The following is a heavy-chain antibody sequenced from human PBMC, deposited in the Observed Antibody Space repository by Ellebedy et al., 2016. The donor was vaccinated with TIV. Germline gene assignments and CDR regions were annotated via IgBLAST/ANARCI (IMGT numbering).Heavy chain of an antibody. CDR1: GFTFSTYG. D-gene: IGHD3-16*01. CDR3: AKDRKPWGHGDK. V-gene: IGHV3-30*02. Sequence: GESLKISCAASGFTFSTYGMHWVRQAPGKGLEWVAFIRFDGNDRVYGDSVKGRFTVSRDNSKNIVYLQMNGLRHEDTAVYVCAKDRKPWGHGDKWGQGTLVTVSS. CDR2: IRFDGNDR. J-gene: IGHJ4*02.